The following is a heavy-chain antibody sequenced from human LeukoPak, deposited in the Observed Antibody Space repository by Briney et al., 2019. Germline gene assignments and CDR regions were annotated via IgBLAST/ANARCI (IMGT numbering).Heavy chain of an antibody. V-gene: IGHV3-23*01. D-gene: IGHD3-10*01. CDR3: AKTMVRGVIGFDY. CDR2: ISGSGGST. Sequence: PGGSLRLSCAASGFTFSSYAMSWVRQAPGKGLEWVSAISGSGGSTYYADSVKGRFTISRDNSKNTLYLRMNSLRAEDTAVYYCAKTMVRGVIGFDYWGQGTLVTVSS. J-gene: IGHJ4*02. CDR1: GFTFSSYA.